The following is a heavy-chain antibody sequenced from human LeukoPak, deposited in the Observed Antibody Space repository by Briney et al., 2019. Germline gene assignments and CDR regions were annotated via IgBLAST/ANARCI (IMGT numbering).Heavy chain of an antibody. CDR3: AHSHYYDSSAGAFDI. J-gene: IGHJ3*02. CDR1: GFSLSTSGVG. Sequence: ESGPTLVKLTQTLTLTCTFSGFSLSTSGVGVGWIRQPPGKALEWLALIYWDDDKRYSPSLKSRLTITKDTSKNQMVLAMSNVDRVDTATYYGAHSHYYDSSAGAFDIWGQGTRVTVSS. D-gene: IGHD3-22*01. CDR2: IYWDDDK. V-gene: IGHV2-5*02.